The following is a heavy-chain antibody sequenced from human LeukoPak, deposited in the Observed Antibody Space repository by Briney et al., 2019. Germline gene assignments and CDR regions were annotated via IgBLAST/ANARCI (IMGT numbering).Heavy chain of an antibody. CDR3: AKDSSRCGGDRPGYFDY. J-gene: IGHJ4*02. D-gene: IGHD2-21*02. Sequence: GGSLRLSCAASGFTFSSFAMSSVRRPPGKGLELVSGFGGRGIIYYADSVKGRFTISRDNSMHTLYLQMNSLRPEDTAVYYCAKDSSRCGGDRPGYFDYWGQGTLVTVSS. V-gene: IGHV3-23*01. CDR2: FGGRGII. CDR1: GFTFSSFA.